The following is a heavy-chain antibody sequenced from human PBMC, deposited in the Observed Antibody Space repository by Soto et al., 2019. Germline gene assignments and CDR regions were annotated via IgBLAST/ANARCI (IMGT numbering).Heavy chain of an antibody. J-gene: IGHJ4*02. V-gene: IGHV4-30-4*01. CDR2: IYYSGST. CDR1: GGSIISGDYY. D-gene: IGHD5-18*01. CDR3: ARVDVDTEPLDY. Sequence: SETLSLTCTVSGGSIISGDYYWSWIRQPPGKGLEWIGYIYYSGSTYYNPSLKSRVTISVDTSKNQFSLKLSSVTAADTAVYYCARVDVDTEPLDYWGQGTLVTVSS.